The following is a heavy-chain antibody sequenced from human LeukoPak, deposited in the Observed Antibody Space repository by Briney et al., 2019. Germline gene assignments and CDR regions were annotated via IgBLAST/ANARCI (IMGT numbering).Heavy chain of an antibody. CDR1: GGSFSGYY. J-gene: IGHJ6*02. D-gene: IGHD6-13*01. Sequence: SETLSLTCAVYGGSFSGYYWSWIRQPPGKGLEWIGEINHSGGTNYNPSLKSRVTISVDTSKNQFSLKLSSVTAADTAVYYCASGVYSSSDYYYYGMDVWGQGTTVTVSS. V-gene: IGHV4-34*01. CDR3: ASGVYSSSDYYYYGMDV. CDR2: INHSGGT.